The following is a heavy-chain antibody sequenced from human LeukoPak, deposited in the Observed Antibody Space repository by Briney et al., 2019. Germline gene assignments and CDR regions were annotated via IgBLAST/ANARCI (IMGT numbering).Heavy chain of an antibody. Sequence: GGSLRLSCAASGFTFSNAWMSWVRQAPGKGLEWVGRIKSKTDGGTTDYAAPVKGRFTISRENGKNSLYLQMNSLRVGDTAVYYCARTRITPGVRGLQMCYFDYWGQGTLVTVSS. D-gene: IGHD3-10*01. V-gene: IGHV3-15*01. CDR2: IKSKTDGGTT. CDR1: GFTFSNAW. J-gene: IGHJ4*02. CDR3: ARTRITPGVRGLQMCYFDY.